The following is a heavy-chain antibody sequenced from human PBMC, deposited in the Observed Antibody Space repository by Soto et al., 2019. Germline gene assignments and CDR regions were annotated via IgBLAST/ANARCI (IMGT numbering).Heavy chain of an antibody. J-gene: IGHJ3*02. V-gene: IGHV1-18*01. Sequence: QGQLLQSGDEVKTPGASVRVSCRASGYPFTSYGISWVRQAPGQGLEWVAWISAYNGKRDTAQKFQGRVTMTLDTSTDTAHMDLGDLTSADTAVYYCARGRIVASIYDAFEMWGQGTKVTVSS. CDR2: ISAYNGKR. CDR3: ARGRIVASIYDAFEM. CDR1: GYPFTSYG. D-gene: IGHD5-12*01.